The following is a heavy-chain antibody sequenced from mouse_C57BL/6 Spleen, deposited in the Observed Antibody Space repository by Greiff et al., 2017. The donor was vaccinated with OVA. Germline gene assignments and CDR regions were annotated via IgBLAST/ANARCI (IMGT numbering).Heavy chain of an antibody. J-gene: IGHJ2*01. CDR2: IWSGGST. CDR3: ARNGRYGNYFDD. Sequence: VKLMESGPGLVQPSQSLSITCTVSGFSLTSYGVHWVRQSPGKGLEWLGVIWSGGSTDYNAAFISRLSISKDNSKSHVFFKMNSLEADDTAIYYCARNGRYGNYFDDWGQGTTLTVSS. V-gene: IGHV2-2*01. D-gene: IGHD1-1*01. CDR1: GFSLTSYG.